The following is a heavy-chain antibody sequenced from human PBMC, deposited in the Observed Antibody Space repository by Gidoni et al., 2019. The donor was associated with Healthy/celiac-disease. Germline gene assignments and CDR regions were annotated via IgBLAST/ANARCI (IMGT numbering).Heavy chain of an antibody. CDR1: GCTFSSYA. Sequence: EVQLLESGGGLVQPGGSLRLSCAASGCTFSSYAMSWVRQAPGKGLEWVSAISGSGGSTYYADSVKGRFTISRDNSKNTLYLQMNSLRAEDTAVYYCAKDPRPKWELLAPYYFDYWGQGTLVTVSS. J-gene: IGHJ4*02. D-gene: IGHD1-26*01. V-gene: IGHV3-23*01. CDR2: ISGSGGST. CDR3: AKDPRPKWELLAPYYFDY.